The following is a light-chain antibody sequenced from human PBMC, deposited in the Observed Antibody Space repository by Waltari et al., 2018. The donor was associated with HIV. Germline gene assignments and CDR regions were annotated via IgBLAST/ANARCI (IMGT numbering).Light chain of an antibody. V-gene: IGLV1-40*01. CDR2: ANS. CDR1: KSNIGAGHD. Sequence: QSLLTQPPSVSATPGQRITISCTGNKSNIGAGHDVHWYRQLPGTAPRLLIFANSNRPAGVPDRISGSKSTASASRAITGLQAEDEGYYYCQSSDIRLHGLWVFGGGTKVTVL. CDR3: QSSDIRLHGLWV. J-gene: IGLJ3*02.